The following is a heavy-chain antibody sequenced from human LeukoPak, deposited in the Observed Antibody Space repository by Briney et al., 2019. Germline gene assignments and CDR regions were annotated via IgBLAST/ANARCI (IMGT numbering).Heavy chain of an antibody. Sequence: GGSLRLSCAASGFTFSSYGMHWVRQAPGKGMEWVAVISYDGSYISYADSVKGPFTISRDNSKNTLYVQMNSLRAEDTAVYYCARGQHWRVESHAFDIWGQGTMVTVSS. D-gene: IGHD3-3*01. J-gene: IGHJ3*02. CDR3: ARGQHWRVESHAFDI. V-gene: IGHV3-30*19. CDR1: GFTFSSYG. CDR2: ISYDGSYI.